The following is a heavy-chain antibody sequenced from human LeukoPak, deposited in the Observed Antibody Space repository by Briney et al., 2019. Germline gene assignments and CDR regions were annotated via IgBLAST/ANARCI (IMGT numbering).Heavy chain of an antibody. D-gene: IGHD6-19*01. CDR2: ITSSSSTI. CDR1: GFTFSSYS. V-gene: IGHV3-48*02. J-gene: IGHJ3*02. CDR3: ARDSAVAGTSDDAFDI. Sequence: GGSLRLSCAASGFTFSSYSMNWVRQAPGKGLEWVSYITSSSSTIYYADSVKGRFTISRDNAKNSLYLQMNSLRDEDTAVYYCARDSAVAGTSDDAFDIWGQGTMVTVSS.